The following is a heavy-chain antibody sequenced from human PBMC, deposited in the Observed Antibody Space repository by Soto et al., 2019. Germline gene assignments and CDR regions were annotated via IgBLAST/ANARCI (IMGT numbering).Heavy chain of an antibody. J-gene: IGHJ3*01. CDR3: AREVHTRSGLRVGLAFDL. CDR1: GGSVTSGDHY. Sequence: QVQLQESGPGLVKPSQTLSLTCTVSGGSVTSGDHYWTWIRQYPRKGLQWLGYISVAGSTYYNPSLDSRVATSFGTSDNQFSLRLSSVTVADTAVYYCAREVHTRSGLRVGLAFDLWGQGTMVTVSS. V-gene: IGHV4-31*03. CDR2: ISVAGST. D-gene: IGHD3-16*01.